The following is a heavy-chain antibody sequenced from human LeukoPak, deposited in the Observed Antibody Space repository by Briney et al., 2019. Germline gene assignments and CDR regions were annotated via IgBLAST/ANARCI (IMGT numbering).Heavy chain of an antibody. CDR1: GFTFSDYY. J-gene: IGHJ4*02. Sequence: PGGSLRLSGAASGFTFSDYYMSWIRQAPGKGLEWVSYISRNSYTNYADSVKGRFTISRDNAKNSLYLQMASLRAEDTAVYYCARMGIAAVGAYYFDYWGQGALVAVSS. D-gene: IGHD6-13*01. CDR2: ISRNSYT. V-gene: IGHV3-11*06. CDR3: ARMGIAAVGAYYFDY.